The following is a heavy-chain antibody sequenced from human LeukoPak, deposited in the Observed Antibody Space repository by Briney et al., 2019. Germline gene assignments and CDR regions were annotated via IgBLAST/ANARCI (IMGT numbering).Heavy chain of an antibody. CDR2: IFHSGTT. J-gene: IGHJ6*03. CDR1: GYSISSGYY. Sequence: PSATLSLTCTVSGYSISSGYYWCWIRQPPGKGLEWIGSIFHSGTTYYNPSLKIRVTISVDTSKNQFSLRLSSVTAADTAVYFCAKSIAAAGTNSCYYMDVWGTGTTVTVSS. V-gene: IGHV4-38-2*02. D-gene: IGHD6-13*01. CDR3: AKSIAAAGTNSCYYMDV.